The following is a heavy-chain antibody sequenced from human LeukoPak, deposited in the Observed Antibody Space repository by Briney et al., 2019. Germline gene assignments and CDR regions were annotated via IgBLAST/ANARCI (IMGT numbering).Heavy chain of an antibody. J-gene: IGHJ4*02. D-gene: IGHD2-21*01. CDR3: ARGRYCGETTCSDFDS. Sequence: ASVKVSCKASGYTFTDYYMHWVRQAPGPGLEWIGWINPNSGGTDYAQKFQGRVTLIRDTSICTAYMELSRLTSDDTAVYYCARGRYCGETTCSDFDSWGQGTLVTVSS. CDR2: INPNSGGT. V-gene: IGHV1-2*02. CDR1: GYTFTDYY.